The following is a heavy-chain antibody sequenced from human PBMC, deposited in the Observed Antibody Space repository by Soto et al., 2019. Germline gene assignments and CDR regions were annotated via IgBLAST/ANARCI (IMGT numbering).Heavy chain of an antibody. J-gene: IGHJ4*02. CDR2: IYWDDHK. V-gene: IGHV2-5*02. CDR3: AHRLYCSAWPWDTGVFDY. CDR1: GFSLSTGGVG. D-gene: IGHD6-19*01. Sequence: QITLKESGPTLVKPTQTLTLTCTFSGFSLSTGGVGVGWIRQPPGKALEWLALIYWDDHKRYSPSLKSRLTITNVHPTPQVVPTMTNTDPVAPATYHCAHRLYCSAWPWDTGVFDYWGQGTLVTGSS.